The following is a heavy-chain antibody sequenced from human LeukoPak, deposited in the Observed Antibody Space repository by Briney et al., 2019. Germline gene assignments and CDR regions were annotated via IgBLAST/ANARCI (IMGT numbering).Heavy chain of an antibody. CDR3: ARGGYYGSGNDFRFDP. Sequence: SETLSLTCTVSGGSISSYYWSWIRQPPGKGLEWIGYIYYSGSTNYNPSLKSRVTISVDTSKNQFSLKLESVTAADTAVYYCARGGYYGSGNDFRFDPWGQGTLVTVSS. CDR1: GGSISSYY. V-gene: IGHV4-59*01. D-gene: IGHD3-10*01. CDR2: IYYSGST. J-gene: IGHJ5*02.